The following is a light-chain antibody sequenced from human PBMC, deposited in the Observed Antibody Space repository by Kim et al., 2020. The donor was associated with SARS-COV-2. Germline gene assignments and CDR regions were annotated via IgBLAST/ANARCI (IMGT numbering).Light chain of an antibody. V-gene: IGLV2-14*01. Sequence: QSALTQPASVSGSPGQSITIPCTGTSSAVGGYIYVSWYRQHPGKAPKLMIYDVSKRPSGVSNRFSGSKSGNTASLTISGLQAEDEADYYCSSYTSNSRVFGGGTQLTVL. CDR2: DVS. J-gene: IGLJ3*02. CDR1: SSAVGGYIY. CDR3: SSYTSNSRV.